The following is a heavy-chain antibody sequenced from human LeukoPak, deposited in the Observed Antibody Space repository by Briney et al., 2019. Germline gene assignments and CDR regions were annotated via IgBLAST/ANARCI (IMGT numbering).Heavy chain of an antibody. CDR2: IIPILGIA. D-gene: IGHD6-13*01. CDR1: GGTFSSYA. J-gene: IGHJ5*02. Sequence: ASVNVSCKASGGTFSSYAISWVRQAPGQGLEWMGRIIPILGIANYAQKFQGRVTITADKSTSTAYMELSSLRTEDTAIEYCARVEIAAAENWFDPWGQGTLVTVSS. V-gene: IGHV1-69*04. CDR3: ARVEIAAAENWFDP.